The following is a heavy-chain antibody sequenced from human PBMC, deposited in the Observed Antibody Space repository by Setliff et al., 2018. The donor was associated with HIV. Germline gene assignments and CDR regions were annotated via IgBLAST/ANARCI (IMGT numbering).Heavy chain of an antibody. D-gene: IGHD3-3*01. CDR2: IYHSGSA. V-gene: IGHV4-38-2*01. J-gene: IGHJ4*02. CDR3: AISNFWSGYSTSPPDYLDY. Sequence: SETLSLTCAVYGGSFSGYYWGWIRQPPGKGLEWIGSIYHSGSAYYNPSLESRVTILVDTSKNHFSLNLSSVTAADTAVYYCAISNFWSGYSTSPPDYLDYWGQGMLVTVSS. CDR1: GGSFSGYY.